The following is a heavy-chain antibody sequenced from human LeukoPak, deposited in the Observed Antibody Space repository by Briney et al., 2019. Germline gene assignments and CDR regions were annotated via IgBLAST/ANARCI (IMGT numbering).Heavy chain of an antibody. CDR2: ISYDGSNK. Sequence: PGRSLRLSCAASGFTFSSYAMHWVRQAPGKGLEWVAVISYDGSNKYYADSVKGRFTNSRDNSKNTLYLQMNSLRAEDTAVYYCAKAAGRGLNWFDPWGQGTLVTVSS. D-gene: IGHD3-10*01. J-gene: IGHJ5*02. CDR3: AKAAGRGLNWFDP. CDR1: GFTFSSYA. V-gene: IGHV3-30-3*01.